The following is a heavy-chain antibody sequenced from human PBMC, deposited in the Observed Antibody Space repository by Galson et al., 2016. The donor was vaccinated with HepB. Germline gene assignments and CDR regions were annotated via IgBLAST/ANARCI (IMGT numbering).Heavy chain of an antibody. J-gene: IGHJ3*01. CDR1: GFTFKTYT. V-gene: IGHV3-21*01. CDR3: AREGSVVKPTDPVSAFDF. Sequence: SLRLSCAASGFTFKTYTMNWVRQAPGKAPEWVSSISSSKTYIYYADSVRGRFTVSGDNAKDSLYLQMYSLRAEDPATYYCAREGSVVKPTDPVSAFDFWGQGTVVTVSS. CDR2: ISSSKTYI. D-gene: IGHD1-1*01.